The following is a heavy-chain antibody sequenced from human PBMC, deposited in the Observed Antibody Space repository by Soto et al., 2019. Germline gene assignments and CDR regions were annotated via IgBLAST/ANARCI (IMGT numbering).Heavy chain of an antibody. CDR1: GFTFSSYG. V-gene: IGHV3-33*01. D-gene: IGHD6-6*01. CDR2: IWYDGSNK. J-gene: IGHJ5*02. CDR3: VRGEAARPFWFDP. Sequence: QVQLVESGGGVVQPGRSLRLSCAASGFTFSSYGMHWVRQAPGKGLEWVAVIWYDGSNKYYADSVKGRFTISRDNSKNTLYLQMNSLRAEDTAVYYCVRGEAARPFWFDPWGQGTLVTVSS.